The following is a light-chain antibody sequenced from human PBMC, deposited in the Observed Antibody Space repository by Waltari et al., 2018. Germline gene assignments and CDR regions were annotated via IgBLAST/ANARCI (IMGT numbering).Light chain of an antibody. CDR3: QQYNNWPPWT. CDR2: GAS. V-gene: IGKV3-15*01. Sequence: EIVMTQSPATLSVSPGERATLSCRARQSVRNTLVWYQQKPGQAPRLLIYGASTRVHGIPARFSGSWSGTEFTLTISSLQSEDFAVYYCQQYNNWPPWTFGQGTKVEIK. CDR1: QSVRNT. J-gene: IGKJ1*01.